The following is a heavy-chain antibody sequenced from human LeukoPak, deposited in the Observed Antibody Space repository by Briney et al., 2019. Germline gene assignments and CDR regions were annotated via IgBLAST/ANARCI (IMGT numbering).Heavy chain of an antibody. Sequence: SETLSLTCTVSGVSISSYFWSWVRQPPAKGLEWIGEIYHSGSTNYNPSLKSRVTISVDKSKNQFSLKLSSVTAADAAVYYCARGNVALGETYYFDYWGQGTLVTVSS. J-gene: IGHJ4*02. CDR2: IYHSGST. V-gene: IGHV4-59*12. CDR1: GVSISSYF. D-gene: IGHD3-3*02. CDR3: ARGNVALGETYYFDY.